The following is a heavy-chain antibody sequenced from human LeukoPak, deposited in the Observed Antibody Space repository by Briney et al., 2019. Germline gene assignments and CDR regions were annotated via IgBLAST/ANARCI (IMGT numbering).Heavy chain of an antibody. CDR2: IKSKTYGGTT. Sequence: GGSLRLSCAASGFTFSNAWMNWVRQAPGKGLEWVGRIKSKTYGGTTDYAAPVKGRFTISRDDSKKTLYLQMSSLKTEDTAVYYCTTEGYGDAFDIWGQGTMVTVSS. CDR3: TTEGYGDAFDI. CDR1: GFTFSNAW. V-gene: IGHV3-15*07. D-gene: IGHD5-18*01. J-gene: IGHJ3*02.